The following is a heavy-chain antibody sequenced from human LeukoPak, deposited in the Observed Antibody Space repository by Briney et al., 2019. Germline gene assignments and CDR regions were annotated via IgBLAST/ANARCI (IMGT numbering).Heavy chain of an antibody. V-gene: IGHV1-46*01. D-gene: IGHD1-26*01. CDR3: ARDQAGSSGSARWSFDY. CDR2: INPSGGST. J-gene: IGHJ4*02. CDR1: GYTFTSYY. Sequence: GASVKVSCKASGYTFTSYYMHWVRQAPGQGLEWMGIINPSGGSTSYAQKFQGRVTMTRDTSMSTVYMELSRLRSEDTAVYYCARDQAGSSGSARWSFDYWGQGTLVTGSS.